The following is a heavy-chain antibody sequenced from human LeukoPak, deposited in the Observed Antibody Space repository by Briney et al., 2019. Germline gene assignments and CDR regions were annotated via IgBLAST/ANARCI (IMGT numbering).Heavy chain of an antibody. CDR3: ARPYDFWSGYEALHDAIDI. D-gene: IGHD3-3*01. J-gene: IGHJ3*02. CDR1: GYTFTSYG. Sequence: GASVKVSCKASGYTFTSYGITWVRQAPGQGLEWVGWILPYNGNTKYAQKLQGRVAMTTDTSTSTAYMELRSLRSDDTAVYYCARPYDFWSGYEALHDAIDIWGQGTMVTVSS. CDR2: ILPYNGNT. V-gene: IGHV1-18*01.